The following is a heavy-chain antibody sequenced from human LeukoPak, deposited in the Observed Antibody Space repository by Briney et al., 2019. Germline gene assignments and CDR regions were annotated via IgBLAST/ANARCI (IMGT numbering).Heavy chain of an antibody. D-gene: IGHD5-12*01. V-gene: IGHV4-4*02. J-gene: IGHJ4*02. CDR3: ARVSRLGWPLDY. Sequence: SGTLSLTCAVSGGSISSSNWWSWVRQPPGKGLEWIGEIYHSGSTNYNPSLKSRVTISVDKSENQFSLKLSSVTAADTAVYYCARVSRLGWPLDYWGQGTLVTVSS. CDR2: IYHSGST. CDR1: GGSISSSNW.